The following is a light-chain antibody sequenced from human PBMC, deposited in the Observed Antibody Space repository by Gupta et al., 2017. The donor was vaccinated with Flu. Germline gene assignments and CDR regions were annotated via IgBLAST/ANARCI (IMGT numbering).Light chain of an antibody. CDR1: QDINNH. Sequence: DIQMTQSPSSLSASVGDRVTIACRAGQDINNHLAWYQQKPGKVPQLLIYGASTLQSGVPSRFSGSGSGTDFTRTISSLQPEDVGTYFCQKDNSAPFTFGPGTKVDLK. CDR3: QKDNSAPFT. J-gene: IGKJ3*01. V-gene: IGKV1-27*01. CDR2: GAS.